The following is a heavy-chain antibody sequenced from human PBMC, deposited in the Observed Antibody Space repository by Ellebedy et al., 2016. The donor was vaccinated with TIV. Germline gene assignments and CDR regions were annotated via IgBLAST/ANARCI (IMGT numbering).Heavy chain of an antibody. D-gene: IGHD2-15*01. CDR1: GFILSDHY. CDR3: AKDFCTGGSCYPDY. V-gene: IGHV3-72*01. Sequence: GGSLRLSXVASGFILSDHYMDWVRQPPGGGLEWVGRSRHKANSYTTEYAASVKGRFTISRDDSKNSLYLQMNSLKTEDTAVYYCAKDFCTGGSCYPDYWGQGTLVTVSS. J-gene: IGHJ4*02. CDR2: SRHKANSYTT.